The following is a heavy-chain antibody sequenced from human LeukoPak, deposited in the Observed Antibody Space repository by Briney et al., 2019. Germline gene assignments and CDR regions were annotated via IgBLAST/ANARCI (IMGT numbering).Heavy chain of an antibody. CDR2: ISSSSSYI. CDR3: ARDLRDYYGSGPINWFDP. D-gene: IGHD3-10*01. CDR1: GFTFGSYS. V-gene: IGHV3-21*01. Sequence: GGSLRLSCAASGFTFGSYSMNWVRQAPGKGLEWVSSISSSSSYIYYADSVKGRFTISRDNAKNSLYLQMNSLRAEDTAVYYCARDLRDYYGSGPINWFDPWGQGTLVTVSS. J-gene: IGHJ5*02.